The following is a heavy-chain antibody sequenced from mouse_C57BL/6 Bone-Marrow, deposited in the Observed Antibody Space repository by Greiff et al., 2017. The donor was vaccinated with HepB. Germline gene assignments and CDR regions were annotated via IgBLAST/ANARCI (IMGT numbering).Heavy chain of an antibody. D-gene: IGHD1-1*01. CDR3: ARRGSSYGGYYFDY. CDR2: IYPGDGDT. CDR1: GYAFSSSW. J-gene: IGHJ2*01. V-gene: IGHV1-82*01. Sequence: LVESGPELVKPGASVKISCKASGYAFSSSWMNWVKQRPGKGLEWIGRIYPGDGDTNYNGKFKGKATLTADKSSSTAYMQLSSLTSEDSAVYFCARRGSSYGGYYFDYWGQGTTLTVSS.